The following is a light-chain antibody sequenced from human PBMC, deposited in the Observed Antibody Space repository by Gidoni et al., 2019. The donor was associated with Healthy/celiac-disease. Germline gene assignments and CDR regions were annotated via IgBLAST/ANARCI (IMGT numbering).Light chain of an antibody. V-gene: IGLV2-14*01. CDR2: EVS. Sequence: QSALTQPASVSGSPGQSITISCTGTSSDVGGYNYVSWYQQHTGKAPKLMIYEVSNRPSGVSNRFSGSKSGNTASLTISGLQAEDEADYYCSSYTSSSTLGVFGGGTKLTVL. J-gene: IGLJ2*01. CDR1: SSDVGGYNY. CDR3: SSYTSSSTLGV.